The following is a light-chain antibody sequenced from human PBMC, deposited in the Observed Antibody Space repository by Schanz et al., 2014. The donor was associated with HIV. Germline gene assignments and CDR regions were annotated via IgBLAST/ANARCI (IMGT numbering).Light chain of an antibody. CDR3: ASYAGSSNYVV. J-gene: IGLJ2*01. CDR1: SSDVGGYNY. CDR2: DVS. Sequence: QSALTQPRSVSGSPGQSVTISCTGTSSDVGGYNYVSWYQQHPGKAPKLMIYDVSKRPSGVPDRFSGSKSDNTASLTISGLQAEDEADYHCASYAGSSNYVVFGGGTKLTVL. V-gene: IGLV2-11*01.